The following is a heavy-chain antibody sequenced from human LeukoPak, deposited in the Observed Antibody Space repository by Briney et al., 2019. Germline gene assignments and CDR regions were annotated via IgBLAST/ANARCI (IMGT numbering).Heavy chain of an antibody. CDR1: GFTFSDYG. CDR2: IRYDGTNK. CDR3: AKDKRSTIFGSFDY. D-gene: IGHD3-3*01. J-gene: IGHJ4*02. Sequence: GGSLRLSCAASGFTFSDYGMHWVRQAPGKGLEWVAVIRYDGTNKYYADSVKGRFTISRDNSKNTLYLQMNSLRTEDTAVYYCAKDKRSTIFGSFDYWGQGTLVTDSS. V-gene: IGHV3-30*02.